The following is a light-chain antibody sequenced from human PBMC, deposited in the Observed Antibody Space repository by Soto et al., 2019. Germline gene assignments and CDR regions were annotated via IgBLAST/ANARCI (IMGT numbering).Light chain of an antibody. CDR2: GAS. Sequence: EIVLTQSPGTLSLSPGERATLSCRASQSVRSNNLAWYQQKPGQAPRLLIYGASSRATDIPDRFSGSGSGTDFTLTTSRLESEDFAVYYCQQYGSSPFSFGGGSKVEIK. V-gene: IGKV3-20*01. CDR1: QSVRSNN. CDR3: QQYGSSPFS. J-gene: IGKJ4*01.